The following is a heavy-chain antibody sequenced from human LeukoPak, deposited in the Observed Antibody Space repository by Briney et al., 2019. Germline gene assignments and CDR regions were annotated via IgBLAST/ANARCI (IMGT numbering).Heavy chain of an antibody. D-gene: IGHD1-1*01. CDR3: ARDLDGVFDY. J-gene: IGHJ4*02. V-gene: IGHV1-18*01. Sequence: ASVKVSCKASGDIFTTNDVSWVRQAPGQGLEWLAWISGYNGNTNFAQRIQGRVTLTTDTSTSTAYMELRSLTSDDTAVYYCARDLDGVFDYWGQGTLVTVSS. CDR1: GDIFTTND. CDR2: ISGYNGNT.